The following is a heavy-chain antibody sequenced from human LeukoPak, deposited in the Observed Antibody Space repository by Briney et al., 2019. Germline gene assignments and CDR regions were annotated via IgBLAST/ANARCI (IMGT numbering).Heavy chain of an antibody. CDR2: IYYSGST. CDR1: GGSISSYY. CDR3: ARRKSLYYYDSSGYYLSAFDI. Sequence: SETLSLTCTVSGGSISSYYWSWIRQPPGKGLEWIGYIYYSGSTNYNPSLKSRVTISVDTSKNRFSLKLSSVTAADTAVYYCARRKSLYYYDSSGYYLSAFDIWGQGTMVTVSS. D-gene: IGHD3-22*01. J-gene: IGHJ3*02. V-gene: IGHV4-59*01.